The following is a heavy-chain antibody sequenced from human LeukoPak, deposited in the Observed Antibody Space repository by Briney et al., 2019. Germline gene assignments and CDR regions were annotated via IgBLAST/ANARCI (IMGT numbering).Heavy chain of an antibody. D-gene: IGHD2-15*01. CDR2: IYWDDK. CDR1: GFSLSTSGVG. Sequence: ESGPTLVKPTQTLTLTCPFSGFSLSTSGVGVGWIRQPPGKALEWLAIIYWDDKRYSPSLKSRLTITKDTSKNQVVLTMTNMDPVDTATYYCAHTRSGGGGFGLLNWFDPWGQGTLITVSS. V-gene: IGHV2-5*01. J-gene: IGHJ5*02. CDR3: AHTRSGGGGFGLLNWFDP.